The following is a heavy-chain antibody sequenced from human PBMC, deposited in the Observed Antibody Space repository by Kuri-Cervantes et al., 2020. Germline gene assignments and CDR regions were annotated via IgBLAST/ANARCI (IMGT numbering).Heavy chain of an antibody. J-gene: IGHJ4*02. CDR1: GFTFSSYA. D-gene: IGHD1-26*01. V-gene: IGHV3-64*02. Sequence: GGSLRLSCAASGFTFSSYAMHWVRQAPGKGLEYVSAISSNGGSTYYADSVKGRFTISRDDAKNSLDLQMSSLTDEDTAVYYCARDHKWAFDYWGQGILVTVSS. CDR2: ISSNGGST. CDR3: ARDHKWAFDY.